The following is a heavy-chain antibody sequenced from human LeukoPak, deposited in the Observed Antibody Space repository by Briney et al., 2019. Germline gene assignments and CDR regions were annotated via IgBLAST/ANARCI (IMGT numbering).Heavy chain of an antibody. CDR3: ARDHWDGLDY. CDR1: GGSISSYY. J-gene: IGHJ4*02. CDR2: IYYSGST. Sequence: SETLSLTCTVSGGSISSYYWSWIRQPPGKGLEWIGYIYYSGSTNYNPSLKSRVTISVDTSKNQSSLKLSSVTAADTAVYYCARDHWDGLDYWGQGTLVTVSS. D-gene: IGHD7-27*01. V-gene: IGHV4-59*01.